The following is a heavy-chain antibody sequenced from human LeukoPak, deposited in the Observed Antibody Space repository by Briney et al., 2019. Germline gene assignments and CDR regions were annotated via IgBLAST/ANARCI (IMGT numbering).Heavy chain of an antibody. CDR1: GGSISSSNW. V-gene: IGHV4-4*02. CDR3: ARHRRIQLWSPGEYFQH. D-gene: IGHD5-18*01. Sequence: SETLSLTCAVSGGSISSSNWWSWVRQPPGKGLEWVGEIYHSGSTNYNPSLKSRVTISVDTSKNQFSLKLSSVTAADTAVYYCARHRRIQLWSPGEYFQHWGQGTLVTVSS. J-gene: IGHJ1*01. CDR2: IYHSGST.